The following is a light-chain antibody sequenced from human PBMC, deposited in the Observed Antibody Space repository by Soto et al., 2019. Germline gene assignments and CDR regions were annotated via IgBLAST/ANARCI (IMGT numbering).Light chain of an antibody. CDR3: AAWDDNLNGPL. Sequence: QSVLTQPPSASGTPGQGSTSLCLEAISNIGTNSVHWYQHLPGTAPKLVIYADSQRPSGVPDRFSGSKSGTSASLAISGLQSEDDADYLCAAWDDNLNGPLFGTGTKLTVL. J-gene: IGLJ1*01. CDR2: ADS. CDR1: ISNIGTNS. V-gene: IGLV1-44*01.